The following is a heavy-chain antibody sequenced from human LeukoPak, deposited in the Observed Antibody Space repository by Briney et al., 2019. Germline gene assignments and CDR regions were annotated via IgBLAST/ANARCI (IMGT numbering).Heavy chain of an antibody. J-gene: IGHJ4*02. CDR1: GFSFSSYS. CDR2: ISSDGNYI. CDR3: AREPQAGAYDY. Sequence: PGGSLRLSCAASGFSFSSYSMNWVRQAPGKGLEWISSISSDGNYISYADSVKGRFTISRDNAKNSLYLQMNSLRAEDTAVFYCAREPQAGAYDYWGQGTLVTVSS. V-gene: IGHV3-21*01. D-gene: IGHD6-19*01.